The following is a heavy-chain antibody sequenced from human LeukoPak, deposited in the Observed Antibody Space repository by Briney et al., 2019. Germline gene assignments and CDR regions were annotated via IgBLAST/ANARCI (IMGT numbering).Heavy chain of an antibody. J-gene: IGHJ5*02. CDR3: GRAFPPLRTAAAGDL. CDR1: GFTFSDYD. Sequence: GGSLRLSCTASGFTFSDYDMNWVRQAPGKGLEWVSSISGRSSHIYYADSVKGRFTISRGNAKNSLYLQMNSLRDEDTAVYYCGRAFPPLRTAAAGDLWGQGTLVTVSS. CDR2: ISGRSSHI. D-gene: IGHD6-13*01. V-gene: IGHV3-21*06.